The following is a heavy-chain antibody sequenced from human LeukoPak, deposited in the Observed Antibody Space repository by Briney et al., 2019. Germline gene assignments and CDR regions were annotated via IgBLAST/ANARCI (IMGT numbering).Heavy chain of an antibody. J-gene: IGHJ4*02. V-gene: IGHV3-11*06. CDR3: ARGYSYAFDY. CDR2: ISSSSSHT. Sequence: GGSLRLSCAASGFTFSDYYMSWIRQAPGKGLEWVSYISSSSSHTNYADSVKGRFTISRDNSKNTLSLQMNSLRAEDTAVYYCARGYSYAFDYWGQGTLVTVSS. D-gene: IGHD5-18*01. CDR1: GFTFSDYY.